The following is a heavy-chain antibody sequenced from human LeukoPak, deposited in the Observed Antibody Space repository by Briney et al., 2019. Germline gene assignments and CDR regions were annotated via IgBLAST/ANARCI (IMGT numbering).Heavy chain of an antibody. V-gene: IGHV1-18*01. CDR2: ISAYNGNT. D-gene: IGHD3-3*01. CDR3: ARSQINYDFWSGYYTTGGTYYFDY. CDR1: GYTFTSYG. J-gene: IGHJ4*02. Sequence: ASVKVSCKASGYTFTSYGISWVRQAPGQGLEWMGWISAYNGNTNYAQKLQGRVTMTTDTSTSTAYMELRSLRSDDTAVYYCARSQINYDFWSGYYTTGGTYYFDYWGQGTLVTVSS.